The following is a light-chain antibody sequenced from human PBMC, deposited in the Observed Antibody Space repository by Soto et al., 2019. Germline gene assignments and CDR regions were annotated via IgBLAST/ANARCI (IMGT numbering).Light chain of an antibody. CDR2: VGTGGIVG. V-gene: IGLV9-49*01. CDR1: SGYSNYK. CDR3: GADHGSGSNFVLV. J-gene: IGLJ2*01. Sequence: QSVLTQPPSASASLGASGTLTCTLSSGYSNYKVDWYQQRPGKGPRFVMRVGTGGIVGSKGDGIPDRFSVLGSGLNRYLTIKNSQEEDESDYHCGADHGSGSNFVLVFGGGTKVTVL.